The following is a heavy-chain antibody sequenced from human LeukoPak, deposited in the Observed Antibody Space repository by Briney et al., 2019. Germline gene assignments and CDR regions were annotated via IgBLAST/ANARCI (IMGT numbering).Heavy chain of an antibody. Sequence: VASVKVSCKASGYTFTGYYMHWVRQAPGQGLEWMGWINPNSGGTNYAQKFQGRVTMTRDTSISTAYMELSRVRSDDTAVYYCARLGDKLLWFGESLTHNWFDPWGQGTLVTVSS. D-gene: IGHD3-10*01. V-gene: IGHV1-2*02. CDR3: ARLGDKLLWFGESLTHNWFDP. CDR2: INPNSGGT. J-gene: IGHJ5*02. CDR1: GYTFTGYY.